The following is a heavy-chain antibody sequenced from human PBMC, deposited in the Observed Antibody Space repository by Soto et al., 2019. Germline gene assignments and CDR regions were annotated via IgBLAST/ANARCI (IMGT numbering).Heavy chain of an antibody. Sequence: SVKVSCKASGGSISSYAISWVRQAHGQGLEWMGGIIPIFGTANYAQKFQGRVTITADESTSTAYMELSSLRSEDTAVYYCDRGHSGYESVDYWGQGTQVTVSS. D-gene: IGHD5-12*01. CDR3: DRGHSGYESVDY. CDR2: IIPIFGTA. CDR1: GGSISSYA. J-gene: IGHJ4*02. V-gene: IGHV1-69*13.